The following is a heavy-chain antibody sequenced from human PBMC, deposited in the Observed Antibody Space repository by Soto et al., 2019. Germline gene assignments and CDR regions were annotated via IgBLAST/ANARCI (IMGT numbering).Heavy chain of an antibody. Sequence: SVKVSCKASGGTFSSYAISWVRQAPGQGLEWMGGIIPIFGTANYAQKFQGRVTITADESTSTAYMELSSLRSEDTAVYYCAREVPADYNWNYEDYYGMDVWGQGTTVTVSS. CDR2: IIPIFGTA. D-gene: IGHD1-7*01. V-gene: IGHV1-69*13. CDR1: GGTFSSYA. J-gene: IGHJ6*02. CDR3: AREVPADYNWNYEDYYGMDV.